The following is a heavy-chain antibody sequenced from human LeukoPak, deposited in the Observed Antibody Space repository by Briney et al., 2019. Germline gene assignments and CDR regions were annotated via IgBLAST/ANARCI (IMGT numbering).Heavy chain of an antibody. CDR2: INHSGST. D-gene: IGHD3-16*01. V-gene: IGHV4-34*01. CDR1: GDSISSYY. J-gene: IGHJ4*02. Sequence: PSETLSLTCTVSGDSISSYYWSWIRQPPGKGLEWIGEINHSGSTNYNPSLKSRVTISVDTSKNQFSLKLSSVTAADTAVYYCARGRPMITFGGVILWGQGTLVTVSS. CDR3: ARGRPMITFGGVIL.